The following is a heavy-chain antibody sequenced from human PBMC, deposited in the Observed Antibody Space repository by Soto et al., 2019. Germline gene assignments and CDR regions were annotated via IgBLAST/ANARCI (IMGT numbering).Heavy chain of an antibody. J-gene: IGHJ6*02. D-gene: IGHD6-13*01. CDR3: ARASAGTYYGMDV. Sequence: PSXTLSLTCAVSGGSISSGGYSWSLIRQPPGKGLEWIGEINHSGSTNYNPSLKSRVTISVDTSKNQFSLKLSSVHAADTAVYYCARASAGTYYGMDVWGQGTTVTVSS. V-gene: IGHV4-30-2*01. CDR1: GGSISSGGYS. CDR2: INHSGST.